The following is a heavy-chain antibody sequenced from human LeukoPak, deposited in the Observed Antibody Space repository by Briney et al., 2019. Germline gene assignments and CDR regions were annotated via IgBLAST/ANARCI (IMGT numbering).Heavy chain of an antibody. CDR2: ISNDGSKK. CDR3: ARGQYCSGVSCYTYYYYYNMDV. D-gene: IGHD2-2*02. CDR1: GFTFDNYA. V-gene: IGHV3-30*04. Sequence: PGGSLRLSCAASGFTFDNYAMHWVRQAPGKGLEWVAVISNDGSKKYYGDSVKGRLTISRDNSKNTLYLQVNSLRVEDAAVYYCARGQYCSGVSCYTYYYYYNMDVWGQGTTVTVSS. J-gene: IGHJ6*02.